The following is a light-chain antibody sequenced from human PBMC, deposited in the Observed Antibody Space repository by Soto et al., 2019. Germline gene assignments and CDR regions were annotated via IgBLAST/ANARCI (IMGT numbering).Light chain of an antibody. CDR2: EGT. J-gene: IGLJ2*01. V-gene: IGLV2-23*01. CDR3: CSYAGISSYVV. Sequence: QYALTQPASVSGSPGQSITIYCTGTSSDVGTYNLVSWYQQHPGKAPKLMIYEGTKRPSGVSNRFSGSKSGNTASLTISGLQAEDEADYYCCSYAGISSYVVFGGGTKLTVL. CDR1: SSDVGTYNL.